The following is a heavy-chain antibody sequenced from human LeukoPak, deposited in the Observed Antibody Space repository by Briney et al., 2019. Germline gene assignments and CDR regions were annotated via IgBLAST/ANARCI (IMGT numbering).Heavy chain of an antibody. D-gene: IGHD3-10*02. Sequence: SVKVSCKASEGTFSSYAISWVRQAPGQGLEWMGGIIPIFGIANYAQKFQGRVTITTDESTSTAYMELSSLRSEDTAVYYCASFPPTMSGDPWGQGTLVTVSS. CDR3: ASFPPTMSGDP. CDR2: IIPIFGIA. J-gene: IGHJ5*02. V-gene: IGHV1-69*05. CDR1: EGTFSSYA.